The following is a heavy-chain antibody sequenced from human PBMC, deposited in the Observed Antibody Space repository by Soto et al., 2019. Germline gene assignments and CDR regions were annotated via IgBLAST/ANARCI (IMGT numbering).Heavy chain of an antibody. J-gene: IGHJ3*02. Sequence: GGSLRVSCAASGFTFSSYAMSWVRQAPGKGLEWVSAISGSGGSTYYADSVKGRFTISRDNSKNTLYLQMNSLRAEDTAVYYCAAANYYDSSGYFVGGAFDIWGQGTMVTVSS. CDR1: GFTFSSYA. V-gene: IGHV3-23*01. CDR2: ISGSGGST. CDR3: AAANYYDSSGYFVGGAFDI. D-gene: IGHD3-22*01.